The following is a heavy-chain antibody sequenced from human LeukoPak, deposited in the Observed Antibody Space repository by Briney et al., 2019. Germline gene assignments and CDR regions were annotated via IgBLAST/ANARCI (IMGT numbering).Heavy chain of an antibody. V-gene: IGHV3-74*01. CDR1: GVTLNKYW. J-gene: IGHJ4*02. CDR3: ARDGDSTVDFDY. D-gene: IGHD4-23*01. CDR2: SSSDGSST. Sequence: PVGALRVSSVPPGVTLNKYWTCWGRPTPGERRGWVSRSSSDGSSTVYADSVEGRFTISRDNAKNTLYLQMNSLRAEDTAVYYCARDGDSTVDFDYWGQGTLVTVSS.